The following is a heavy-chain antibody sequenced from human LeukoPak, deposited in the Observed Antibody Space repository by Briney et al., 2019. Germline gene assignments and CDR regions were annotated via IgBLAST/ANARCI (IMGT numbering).Heavy chain of an antibody. CDR1: GFTFSNYG. CDR3: AKGDSGSYFYIGIDY. D-gene: IGHD1-26*01. J-gene: IGHJ4*02. CDR2: ISYDGKYE. Sequence: GRSLRLSCAASGFTFSNYGMHWVRQAPGKGLERVAVISYDGKYEYYADSVKGRFSISRDNSKNTLYVQMSRLRAEDTAVYYCAKGDSGSYFYIGIDYWGQGTPVTVSS. V-gene: IGHV3-30*18.